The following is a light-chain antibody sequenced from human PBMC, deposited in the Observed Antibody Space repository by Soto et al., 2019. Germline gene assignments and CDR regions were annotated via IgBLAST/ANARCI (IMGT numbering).Light chain of an antibody. CDR2: EAS. CDR1: QTVGGR. V-gene: IGKV3-11*01. CDR3: HQRQRWPRT. J-gene: IGKJ1*01. Sequence: EIVSTQAPATLSASPGERATLSCRVSQTVGGRLAWYQHKPGHAPRLLIYEASNRAAGITGRFSGSGSGTDFTLTITSLEPEDFAFYYCHQRQRWPRTFGQGTKVDIK.